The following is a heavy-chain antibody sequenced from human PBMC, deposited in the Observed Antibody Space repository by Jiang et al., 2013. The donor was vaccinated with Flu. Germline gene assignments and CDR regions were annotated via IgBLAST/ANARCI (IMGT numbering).Heavy chain of an antibody. Sequence: SGAEVKRPGAAVRVSCKASGYTFTRYALHWVRLAPGQRLEWMGWINTDNAKTKYSQKFWGRVTITRDTLARTAYMELSSLRSEDTAVYYCAKVRYNWNYVDSFDVWGQGTMVTVS. CDR1: GYTFTRYA. CDR2: INTDNAKT. V-gene: IGHV1-3*04. J-gene: IGHJ3*01. D-gene: IGHD1-7*01. CDR3: AKVRYNWNYVDSFDV.